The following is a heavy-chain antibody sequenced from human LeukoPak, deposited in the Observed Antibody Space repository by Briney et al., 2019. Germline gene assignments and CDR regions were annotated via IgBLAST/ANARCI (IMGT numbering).Heavy chain of an antibody. V-gene: IGHV3-23*01. Sequence: GGSLRLSCETSGFTFSKHALNWVRQAPGKGLEWVSSISSSGTYIYYADSVKGRFTISRDNSKNTLYLQMNSLRAEDTAVYYCAKSIAVAGPGYFDYWGQGTLVTVSS. CDR3: AKSIAVAGPGYFDY. D-gene: IGHD6-19*01. J-gene: IGHJ4*02. CDR1: GFTFSKHA. CDR2: ISSSGTYI.